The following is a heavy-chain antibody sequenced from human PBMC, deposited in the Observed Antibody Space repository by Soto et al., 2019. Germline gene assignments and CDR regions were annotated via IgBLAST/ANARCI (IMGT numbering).Heavy chain of an antibody. Sequence: QVQLVESGGGVVQPGRSLRLSCAASGFTFSSYGMHWVRQAPGKGLEWVAAIWYDGSNKYYADSVKGRFTISRDNSKSTLYLQLSSLRTEDTAVYYCARESHGDYVCDHWGQGTLVTVSS. J-gene: IGHJ4*02. CDR1: GFTFSSYG. D-gene: IGHD4-17*01. CDR2: IWYDGSNK. CDR3: ARESHGDYVCDH. V-gene: IGHV3-33*01.